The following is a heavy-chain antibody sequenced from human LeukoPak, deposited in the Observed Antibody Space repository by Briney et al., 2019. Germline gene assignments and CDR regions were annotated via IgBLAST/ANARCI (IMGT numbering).Heavy chain of an antibody. Sequence: SVKVSCKASGGTFSSYAISWVRQAPGQGLEWMGRIIPILGIANYAQKFQGRVAITADKSTSTAYMELSSLRSEDTAVYYCAIGNYYDSSGYYYYWGQGTLVTVSS. CDR3: AIGNYYDSSGYYYY. CDR2: IIPILGIA. D-gene: IGHD3-22*01. J-gene: IGHJ4*02. CDR1: GGTFSSYA. V-gene: IGHV1-69*04.